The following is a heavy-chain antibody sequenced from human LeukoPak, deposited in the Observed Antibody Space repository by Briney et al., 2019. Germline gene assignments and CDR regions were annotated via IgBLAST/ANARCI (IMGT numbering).Heavy chain of an antibody. CDR1: GYSFTSYW. Sequence: GESLKISCKGSGYSFTSYWIGWVRQMPGKGLGWMGIIYPGDSDTRYSPSFQGQVTISADKSISTAYLQWSSLKASDTAMYYCARHRYAHYYYYGMDVWGQGTTVTVPS. CDR3: ARHRYAHYYYYGMDV. D-gene: IGHD2-8*01. J-gene: IGHJ6*02. CDR2: IYPGDSDT. V-gene: IGHV5-51*01.